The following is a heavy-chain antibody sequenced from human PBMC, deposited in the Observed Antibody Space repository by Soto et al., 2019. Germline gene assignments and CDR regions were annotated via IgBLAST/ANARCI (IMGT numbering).Heavy chain of an antibody. CDR1: GGSISSGGYY. J-gene: IGHJ6*04. V-gene: IGHV4-31*03. Sequence: SETLSLTCTVSGGSISSGGYYWSWIRQHPGKGLEWIGYIYYSGSTYYNPSLKSRVTISVDTSKNQFSLKLSSVTAADTAVYYCARVGGGWYLYYGMDVWGKGTTVTVSS. D-gene: IGHD6-19*01. CDR3: ARVGGGWYLYYGMDV. CDR2: IYYSGST.